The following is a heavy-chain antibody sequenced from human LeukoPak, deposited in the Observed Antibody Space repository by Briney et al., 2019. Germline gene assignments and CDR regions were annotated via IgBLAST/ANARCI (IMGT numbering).Heavy chain of an antibody. J-gene: IGHJ4*02. V-gene: IGHV1-2*02. CDR1: GGTFSSYA. D-gene: IGHD6-13*01. CDR3: ARSMYSSSWESSVDY. CDR2: INPNSGGT. Sequence: ASVKVSCKASGGTFSSYAISWVRQAPGQGLEWMGWINPNSGGTNYAQKFQGRVTMTRDTSISTAYMELSRLRSDDTAVYYCARSMYSSSWESSVDYWGQGTLVTVSS.